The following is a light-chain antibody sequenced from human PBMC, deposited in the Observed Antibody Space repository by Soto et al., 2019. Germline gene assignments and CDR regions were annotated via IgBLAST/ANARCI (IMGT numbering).Light chain of an antibody. V-gene: IGKV3-15*01. CDR3: QHYKNCPPWS. Sequence: SHGVSAYLAWYQHKPGQAPRLLIYGASTRATGVPARFSGSGFGTEFSLNISYLLCVGFAVSCCQHYKNCPPWSFGHGTRVEIK. J-gene: IGKJ1*01. CDR1: HGVSAY. CDR2: GAS.